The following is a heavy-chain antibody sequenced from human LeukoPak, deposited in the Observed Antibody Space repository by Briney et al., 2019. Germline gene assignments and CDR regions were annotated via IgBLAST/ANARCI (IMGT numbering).Heavy chain of an antibody. D-gene: IGHD3-10*01. V-gene: IGHV1-69*05. CDR3: ARGYYYGSGSSKFDY. J-gene: IGHJ4*02. CDR1: GGTFSSYA. Sequence: SVTVSCTASGGTFSSYAISWVRQAPGQGLEWMGGIIPIFGTANYAQKFQGRVTITTDESTSTAYMELSSLRSEDTAVYYCARGYYYGSGSSKFDYWGQGTLVTV. CDR2: IIPIFGTA.